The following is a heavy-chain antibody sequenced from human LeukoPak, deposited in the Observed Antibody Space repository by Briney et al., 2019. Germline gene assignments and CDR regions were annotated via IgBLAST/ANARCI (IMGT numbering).Heavy chain of an antibody. V-gene: IGHV3-30*02. Sequence: GGSLRLSCAASGFTFSSYWMSWVRQAPGKGLEWVAFIRYDGSNKYYADSVKGRFTISRDNSKNTLYLQMNSLRAEDTAVYYCAKETYYYDSSGYPDYWGQGTLVTVSS. CDR2: IRYDGSNK. J-gene: IGHJ4*02. CDR3: AKETYYYDSSGYPDY. CDR1: GFTFSSYW. D-gene: IGHD3-22*01.